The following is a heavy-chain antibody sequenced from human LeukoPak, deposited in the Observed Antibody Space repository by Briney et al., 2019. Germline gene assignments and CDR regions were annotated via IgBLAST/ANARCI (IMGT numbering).Heavy chain of an antibody. Sequence: GETLRLSCAASGFTFITSAMSWVRQAPGKGREGVSAISGSGDRTYYADSVKGRFTVSRDTSKNTLFLQLNSLRAEDTAVYYCAKLLRGVVVPYYDWWGQGTLVTVSS. J-gene: IGHJ4*02. CDR2: ISGSGDRT. V-gene: IGHV3-23*01. CDR1: GFTFITSA. CDR3: AKLLRGVVVPYYDW. D-gene: IGHD3-10*01.